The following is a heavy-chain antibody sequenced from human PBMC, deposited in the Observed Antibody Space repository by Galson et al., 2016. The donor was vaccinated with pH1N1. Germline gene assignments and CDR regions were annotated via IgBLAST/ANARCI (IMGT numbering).Heavy chain of an antibody. Sequence: TLSLTCAVSGGSINSGGYSWGWIRRPPGKGLERIGYIYQSGSTYYNPSLKSRLTISLDRSKNQFSLKLSSVTAADSAMYYYAGYCTTTNGYYGAFDIRAQGTMVTGSS. CDR1: GGSINSGGYS. CDR2: IYQSGST. V-gene: IGHV4-30-2*01. J-gene: IGHJ3*02. CDR3: AGYCTTTNGYYGAFDI. D-gene: IGHD2-2*01.